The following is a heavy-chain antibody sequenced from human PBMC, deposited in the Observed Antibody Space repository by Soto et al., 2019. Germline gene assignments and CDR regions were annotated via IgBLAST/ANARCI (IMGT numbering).Heavy chain of an antibody. D-gene: IGHD4-17*01. CDR2: IYYSGST. J-gene: IGHJ5*02. CDR1: GGSISSGDYY. V-gene: IGHV4-30-4*01. CDR3: ARAKGLLTVTTAWFDP. Sequence: QVQLQESGPGLVKPSQTLSLTCTVSGGSISSGDYYWSWIRQPPGKGLEWIGYIYYSGSTYYKPSLKSRVTISGATSKNQFSLKLSSVTAADTAVYYCARAKGLLTVTTAWFDPWGQGTLVTVSS.